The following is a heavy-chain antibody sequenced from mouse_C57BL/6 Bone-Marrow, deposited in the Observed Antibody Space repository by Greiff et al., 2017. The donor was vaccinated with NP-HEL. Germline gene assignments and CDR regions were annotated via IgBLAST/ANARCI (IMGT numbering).Heavy chain of an antibody. CDR3: ARQRYGSSPYFDY. CDR2: ISSGGSYT. D-gene: IGHD1-1*01. Sequence: EVKVVESGGGLVKPGGSLKLSCAASGFTFSSYGMSWVRQTPDKRLEWVATISSGGSYTYYPDSVKGRFTISRDNAKNTLYLQMSSLKSEDTAMYYCARQRYGSSPYFDYWGQGTTLTVSS. CDR1: GFTFSSYG. V-gene: IGHV5-6*03. J-gene: IGHJ2*01.